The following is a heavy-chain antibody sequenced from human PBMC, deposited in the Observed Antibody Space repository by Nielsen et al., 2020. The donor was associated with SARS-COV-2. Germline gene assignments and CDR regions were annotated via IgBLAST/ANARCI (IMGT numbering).Heavy chain of an antibody. J-gene: IGHJ3*02. V-gene: IGHV4-34*01. CDR2: INHSGST. CDR1: GGSFSGYY. Sequence: SETLSHTCAVYGGSFSGYYWSWIRQPPGKGLEWIGEINHSGSTNYNPSLKSRVTISVDTSKNQFSLKLSSVTAADTAVYYCARITVTTYAFDIWGQGTMVTVSS. CDR3: ARITVTTYAFDI. D-gene: IGHD4-17*01.